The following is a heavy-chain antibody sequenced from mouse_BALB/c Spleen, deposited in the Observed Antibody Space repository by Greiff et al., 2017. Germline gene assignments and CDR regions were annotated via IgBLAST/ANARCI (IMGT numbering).Heavy chain of an antibody. J-gene: IGHJ4*01. D-gene: IGHD2-3*01. V-gene: IGHV1-18*01. CDR3: ARGVHDGYYPRAMDY. CDR1: GYTFTDYN. Sequence: VQLQQSGPELVKPGASVKIPCKASGYTFTDYNMDWVKQSHGKSLEWIGDINPNNGGTIYNQKFKGKATLTVDKSSSTAYMELRSLTSEDTAVYYCARGVHDGYYPRAMDYWGQGTSVTVSS. CDR2: INPNNGGT.